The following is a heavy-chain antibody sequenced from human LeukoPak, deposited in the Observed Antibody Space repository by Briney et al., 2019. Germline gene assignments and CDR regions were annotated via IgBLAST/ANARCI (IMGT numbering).Heavy chain of an antibody. CDR3: AKHADGSGRPRAGFDH. V-gene: IGHV3-23*01. CDR1: GFTFNYA. D-gene: IGHD3-22*01. Sequence: GGSLRLSCAASGFTFNYAMTWARQPPRKGLEWVSAISCSGGSTYYADSGKGRFTISKDNSKNTLYLLMGSLRPEDTAVYYCAKHADGSGRPRAGFDHWGQGTLVTVSS. J-gene: IGHJ4*02. CDR2: ISCSGGST.